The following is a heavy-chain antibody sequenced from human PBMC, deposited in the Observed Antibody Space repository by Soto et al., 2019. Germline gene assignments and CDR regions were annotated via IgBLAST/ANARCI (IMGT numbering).Heavy chain of an antibody. CDR2: ISTSGADT. Sequence: PGGSLRLSCAASGFIFSSYGMSWVRLPPGQGLEWVSFISTSGADTSYAESVKGRFTVSRDNSKNTMYLQMNSLTAEDTALYYCAKDRLDLPIVVVPAALDYWGQGTLVTVSS. CDR1: GFIFSSYG. CDR3: AKDRLDLPIVVVPAALDY. D-gene: IGHD2-2*01. J-gene: IGHJ4*02. V-gene: IGHV3-23*01.